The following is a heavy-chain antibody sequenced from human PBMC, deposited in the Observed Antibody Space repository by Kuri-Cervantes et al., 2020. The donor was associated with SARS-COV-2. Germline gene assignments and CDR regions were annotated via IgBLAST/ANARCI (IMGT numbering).Heavy chain of an antibody. J-gene: IGHJ4*02. Sequence: GSLRLSCAVYGGSFSGYYWSWRRQPPGKGLEWIGEINHSGSTNYNPSLKSRVTISVDTSKNQFSLKLSSVTAADTAVYYCARGGGVCSGGSCSPPFDHWGQGTLVTVSS. CDR1: GGSFSGYY. CDR2: INHSGST. CDR3: ARGGGVCSGGSCSPPFDH. D-gene: IGHD2-15*01. V-gene: IGHV4-34*01.